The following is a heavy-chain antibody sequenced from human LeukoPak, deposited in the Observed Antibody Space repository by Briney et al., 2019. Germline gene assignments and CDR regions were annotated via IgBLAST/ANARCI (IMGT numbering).Heavy chain of an antibody. CDR1: GGSFSGYY. J-gene: IGHJ4*02. V-gene: IGHV4-34*01. CDR2: INHSGST. D-gene: IGHD3-10*01. CDR3: ARDGVGFGELRYYYFDY. Sequence: SETLSLTCAVYGGSFSGYYWSWIRQPPGKGLEWIGEINHSGSTNYNPSLKSRVTISVDTSKNQFSLKLSSVTAADTAVYYCARDGVGFGELRYYYFDYWGQGTLVTVSS.